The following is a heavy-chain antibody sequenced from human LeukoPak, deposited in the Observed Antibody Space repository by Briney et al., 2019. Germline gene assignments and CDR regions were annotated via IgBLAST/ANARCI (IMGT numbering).Heavy chain of an antibody. CDR3: ARTSQYYYDSSGYFLL. CDR1: GYTFTGYY. Sequence: ASVKVSCKASGYTFTGYYMHWVRQAPGQGLEWMGWINPNSGGTNYAQKFLGRVTMTTDTSTSTAYMELRSLRSDDTAVYYCARTSQYYYDSSGYFLLWGQGTLVTVSS. J-gene: IGHJ4*02. V-gene: IGHV1-2*02. D-gene: IGHD3-22*01. CDR2: INPNSGGT.